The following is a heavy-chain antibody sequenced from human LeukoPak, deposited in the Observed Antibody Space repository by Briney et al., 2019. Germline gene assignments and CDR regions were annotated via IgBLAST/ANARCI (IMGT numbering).Heavy chain of an antibody. CDR2: IYYSGST. Sequence: PSETLSLTCTVSGGSISSGDYYWSWIRQPPGKGLEWIGYIYYSGSTYYNPSLKSRVTISVDTSKNQFSLKLSPVTAADTAVYYCARTTVTSAFSYWGQGTLVTVSS. V-gene: IGHV4-30-4*08. CDR1: GGSISSGDYY. CDR3: ARTTVTSAFSY. J-gene: IGHJ4*02. D-gene: IGHD4-17*01.